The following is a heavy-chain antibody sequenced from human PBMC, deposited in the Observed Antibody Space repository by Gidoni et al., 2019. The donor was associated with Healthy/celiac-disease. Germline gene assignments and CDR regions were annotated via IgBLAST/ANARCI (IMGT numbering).Heavy chain of an antibody. J-gene: IGHJ4*02. CDR1: GGSISSSSYY. CDR2: IYYSGST. CDR3: ARQCGQLLPFDY. V-gene: IGHV4-39*01. Sequence: HLQLQESGPGLVKPSATLSLTCPVSGGSISSSSYYWGWIRQPPGKGLEWIGSIYYSGSTYYNPSLKSRVTISVDTSKNQFSLKLSSVTAADTAVYYCARQCGQLLPFDYWGQGTLVTVSS. D-gene: IGHD2-2*01.